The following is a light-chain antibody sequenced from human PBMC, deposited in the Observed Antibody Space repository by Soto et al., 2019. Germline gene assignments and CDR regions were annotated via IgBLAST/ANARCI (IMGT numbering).Light chain of an antibody. Sequence: DIQMTQSPSTLSGSVGDRVTITCRASQTISSWLAWYQQKPGKAPKLLMYAASTLQSGVPSRFSGSGSGTEFTLTISSLQPEDFATYYCQQLKSYPQTFGQGTKVDIK. CDR1: QTISSW. V-gene: IGKV1-9*01. CDR3: QQLKSYPQT. CDR2: AAS. J-gene: IGKJ1*01.